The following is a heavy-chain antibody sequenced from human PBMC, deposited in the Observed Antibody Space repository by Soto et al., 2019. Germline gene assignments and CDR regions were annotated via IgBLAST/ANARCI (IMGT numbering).Heavy chain of an antibody. CDR1: GFTFNNAW. Sequence: EVQLVESGGGLVKPGGSLRLSRAAFGFTFNNAWMSWVRQAPGKGLQWVGRIKSKTDGGTTDYAAPVKGRFTISRDDSKNTLYLQMNSLKTADTAVYYCTTIANIAAAGSFDYWGQGTLVTVSS. CDR2: IKSKTDGGTT. V-gene: IGHV3-15*01. D-gene: IGHD6-13*01. J-gene: IGHJ4*02. CDR3: TTIANIAAAGSFDY.